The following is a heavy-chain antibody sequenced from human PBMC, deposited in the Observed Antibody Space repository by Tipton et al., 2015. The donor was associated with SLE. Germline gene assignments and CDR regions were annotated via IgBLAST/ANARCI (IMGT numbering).Heavy chain of an antibody. D-gene: IGHD1-20*01. J-gene: IGHJ6*02. V-gene: IGHV3-15*01. Sequence: SLRLSCAASGFTFSSYAMSWVRQAPGKGLEWVGRITDGGTTEYAAPVKGRVTISRDDSENTLYLQMSSLKTDDTGVYYCTTAGISGIRWWYNGLDVWGQGTTVTVSS. CDR3: TTAGISGIRWWYNGLDV. CDR1: GFTFSSYA. CDR2: ITDGGTT.